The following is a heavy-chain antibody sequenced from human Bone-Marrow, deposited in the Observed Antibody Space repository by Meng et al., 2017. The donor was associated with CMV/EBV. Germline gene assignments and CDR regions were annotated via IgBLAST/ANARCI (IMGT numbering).Heavy chain of an antibody. D-gene: IGHD3-16*01. V-gene: IGHV3-21*01. Sequence: GGSLRLSCAASGFTFSSYSMNWVRQAPGKGLEWVSSISSSSSYIYYADSVKGRFTISRDNAKNSLYLQMKSLRAEDTAVYYCARVEFYDYVGGSYPDWGPGNLV. CDR3: ARVEFYDYVGGSYPD. J-gene: IGHJ4*02. CDR2: ISSSSSYI. CDR1: GFTFSSYS.